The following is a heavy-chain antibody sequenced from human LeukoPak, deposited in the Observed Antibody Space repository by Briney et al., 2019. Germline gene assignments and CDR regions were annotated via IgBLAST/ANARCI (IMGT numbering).Heavy chain of an antibody. CDR1: GASISSNY. D-gene: IGHD3-22*01. J-gene: IGHJ4*02. Sequence: SETLSLTCSVSGASISSNYWSWFRQPPGKGLEWVGYIYYSGSTTYNPSLKSRVTISVDTSKTQVSLKLTSVTAADTAVYYCAKYRSTSGYVDSWGQGTLVTVSS. CDR2: IYYSGST. CDR3: AKYRSTSGYVDS. V-gene: IGHV4-59*08.